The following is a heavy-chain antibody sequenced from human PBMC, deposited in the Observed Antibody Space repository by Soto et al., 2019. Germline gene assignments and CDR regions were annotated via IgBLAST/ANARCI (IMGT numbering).Heavy chain of an antibody. J-gene: IGHJ6*02. CDR1: GFTFGDFW. CDR3: ASQRISYARDV. D-gene: IGHD1-1*01. V-gene: IGHV3-7*05. Sequence: EVQLVESGGGLVQPGGSLRLSCTVSGFTFGDFWMTWVRQAPGKGLEWVANMNENGSEKYYVDSVRGRFAISRDNAKNSLFLQMNSLSAEDTALYYCASQRISYARDVWGQGTTVTVSS. CDR2: MNENGSEK.